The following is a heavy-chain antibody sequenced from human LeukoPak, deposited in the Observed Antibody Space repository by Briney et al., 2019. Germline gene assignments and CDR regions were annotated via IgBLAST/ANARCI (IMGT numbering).Heavy chain of an antibody. CDR3: ARDKIVGATYFDY. J-gene: IGHJ4*02. CDR2: IKQDGSEK. Sequence: GGSLRLSCAASGFTFSSYWMSWVRQAPGKGLEWVANIKQDGSEKYYVDSVKGRFTISRDNAKNSPYLQMNSLRAEDTAVYYCARDKIVGATYFDYWGQGTLVTVSS. V-gene: IGHV3-7*01. CDR1: GFTFSSYW. D-gene: IGHD1-26*01.